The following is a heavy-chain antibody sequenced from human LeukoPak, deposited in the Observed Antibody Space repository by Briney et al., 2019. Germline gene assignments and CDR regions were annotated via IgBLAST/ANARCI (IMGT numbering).Heavy chain of an antibody. D-gene: IGHD6-19*01. J-gene: IGHJ4*02. Sequence: GGSLRLSCAASGFTFSSYGMHWVRQAPGKGLEWVAVIWYDGSNKYYADSVKRRFTISRDNSKNTLYLQMNSLRAEDTAVYYCARVKYSSGWYYFDYWGQGTLVTVSS. V-gene: IGHV3-33*01. CDR2: IWYDGSNK. CDR1: GFTFSSYG. CDR3: ARVKYSSGWYYFDY.